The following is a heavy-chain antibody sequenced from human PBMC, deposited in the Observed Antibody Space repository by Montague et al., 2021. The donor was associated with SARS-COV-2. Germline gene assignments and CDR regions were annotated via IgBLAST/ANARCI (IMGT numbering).Heavy chain of an antibody. D-gene: IGHD2-2*01. Sequence: SETLSLTCAVYGGSFSGYYWSWIRQPPGKGLEWIGEINHSGSTNXNPSLKSRVTISVDTSKSQFSLNMSSVTAADTAAYYCARVRAVPAAMRIFTLGRSYYGMDVWGQGTTVTVSS. V-gene: IGHV4-34*01. CDR2: INHSGST. J-gene: IGHJ6*02. CDR3: ARVRAVPAAMRIFTLGRSYYGMDV. CDR1: GGSFSGYY.